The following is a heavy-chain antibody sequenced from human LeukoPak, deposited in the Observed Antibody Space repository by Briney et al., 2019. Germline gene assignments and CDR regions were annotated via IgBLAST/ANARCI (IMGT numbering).Heavy chain of an antibody. D-gene: IGHD2-2*01. J-gene: IGHJ4*02. Sequence: GASVKVSCKASGYTFTGYYMHWVRQAPGQGLEWMGWINPNSGGTNYAQKFQGRVTMTRDTSISTAYMELSRLRSDDTAVYYCARLPLGYCSSTSCYAFDYWGQGTLVTVSS. CDR3: ARLPLGYCSSTSCYAFDY. V-gene: IGHV1-2*02. CDR2: INPNSGGT. CDR1: GYTFTGYY.